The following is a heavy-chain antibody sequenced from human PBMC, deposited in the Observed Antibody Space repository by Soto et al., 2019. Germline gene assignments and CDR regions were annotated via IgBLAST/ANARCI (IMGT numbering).Heavy chain of an antibody. CDR2: ISGSGGST. D-gene: IGHD6-19*01. CDR1: GFTFSSYA. V-gene: IGHV3-23*01. Sequence: EVQLLESGGGLVQPGGSLRLSCAASGFTFSSYAMSWVRQAPGKGLEWVSAISGSGGSTYYADSVKGRFTISRDNSKNSLYLQMNSLRAEDTAVYYCARDSVRIAVAGTGVGYWGQGTLVTVSS. CDR3: ARDSVRIAVAGTGVGY. J-gene: IGHJ4*02.